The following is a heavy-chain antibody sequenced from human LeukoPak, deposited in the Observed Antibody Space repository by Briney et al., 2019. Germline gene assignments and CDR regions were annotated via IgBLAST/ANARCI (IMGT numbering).Heavy chain of an antibody. V-gene: IGHV4-61*02. CDR2: IYTSGST. CDR3: ARGPAALSYYYYGMDV. D-gene: IGHD2-2*01. Sequence: SETLSLTCTVSGGSISSSSYYWSWIRQPAGKGLEWIGRIYTSGSTNYNPSLKSRVTMSVDTSKNQFSLKLSSVTAADTAVYYCARGPAALSYYYYGMDVWGQGTTVTVSS. CDR1: GGSISSSSYY. J-gene: IGHJ6*02.